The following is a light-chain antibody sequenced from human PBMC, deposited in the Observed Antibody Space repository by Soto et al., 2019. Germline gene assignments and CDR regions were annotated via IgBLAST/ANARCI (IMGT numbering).Light chain of an antibody. V-gene: IGKV3-11*01. CDR1: QSVGSY. Sequence: EIVLTQSPATLSLSPGERATLSCRASQSVGSYLAWYKQKPGQAPRLLIYDASNRATGIPARFSGSGSGTDFTLTISSLEPEDFAVYYCQQRSNWMYTFGQGTKLEIK. J-gene: IGKJ2*01. CDR2: DAS. CDR3: QQRSNWMYT.